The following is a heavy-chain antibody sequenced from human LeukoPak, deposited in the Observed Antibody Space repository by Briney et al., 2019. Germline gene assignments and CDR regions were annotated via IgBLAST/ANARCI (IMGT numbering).Heavy chain of an antibody. CDR1: GYTFTSYG. D-gene: IGHD1-7*01. V-gene: IGHV1-18*01. Sequence: GASVKVSCKASGYTFTSYGISWVRQAPGQGLEWMGWISGYNGYTNYAQKFQGRVTMTRDTSISTAYMELSRLRSDDTAVYYCASSFRSFRDNWNYGWFDPWGQGTLVTVSS. J-gene: IGHJ5*02. CDR2: ISGYNGYT. CDR3: ASSFRSFRDNWNYGWFDP.